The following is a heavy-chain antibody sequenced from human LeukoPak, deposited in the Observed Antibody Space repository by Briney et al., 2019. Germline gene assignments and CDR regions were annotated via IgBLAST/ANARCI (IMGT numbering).Heavy chain of an antibody. J-gene: IGHJ6*02. CDR2: LSGPSLMT. Sequence: PGGSLRLSCAASGFTFSDYAMSWVRQAPGKGLEWVPVLSGPSLMTFYADSVKGRFTISRDNSKNTLYLQMNSLRAEDTAVHYCARDQLPGIATTFYGMDVWGQGTTVTVTS. V-gene: IGHV3-23*01. CDR1: GFTFSDYA. CDR3: ARDQLPGIATTFYGMDV. D-gene: IGHD6-13*01.